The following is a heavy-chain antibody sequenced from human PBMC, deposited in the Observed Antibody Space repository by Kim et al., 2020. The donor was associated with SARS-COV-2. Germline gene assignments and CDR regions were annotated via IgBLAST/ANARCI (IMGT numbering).Heavy chain of an antibody. CDR1: GFTFSTYA. CDR3: AKGKSPGTPNYYYYGMDV. CDR2: IGGDGTNT. V-gene: IGHV3-23*01. Sequence: GGSLRLSCAASGFTFSTYAMTWVRQAPGKGLEWVSAIGGDGTNTYHADSVKGRFTISRDNSKSTLFLQMNSLRAEDTAVYFCAKGKSPGTPNYYYYGMDV. J-gene: IGHJ6*01. D-gene: IGHD6-13*01.